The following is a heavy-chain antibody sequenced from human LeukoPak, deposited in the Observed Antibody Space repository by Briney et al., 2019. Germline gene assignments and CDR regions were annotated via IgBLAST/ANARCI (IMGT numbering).Heavy chain of an antibody. CDR2: IYRGDSGP. CDR1: EYSFTSYC. J-gene: IGHJ3*01. Sequence: GESPKISWKGSEYSFTSYCIGWVRQMPGEGPEGMVIIYRGDSGPTYSPSLQGQVTLPLDKSINTAYLHWSSLRASDTAMYYCGMSGDRVPLQDAVFDVWGQGTMVTVST. D-gene: IGHD1-26*01. CDR3: GMSGDRVPLQDAVFDV. V-gene: IGHV5-51*01.